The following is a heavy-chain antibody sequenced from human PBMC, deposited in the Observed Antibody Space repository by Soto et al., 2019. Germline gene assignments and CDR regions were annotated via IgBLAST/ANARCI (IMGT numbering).Heavy chain of an antibody. J-gene: IGHJ2*01. CDR2: INHSGST. D-gene: IGHD6-19*01. CDR3: SIFATGWPYNYFVS. Sequence: PSETLSLTCAVYGGSFSPYFWSWIRQPPGKGLEWIGEINHSGSTNYNPSLTRRATLSVDTSKNQVSLKLTSVTAADTAVYYCSIFATGWPYNYFVSWGRGPPITVS. V-gene: IGHV4-34*01. CDR1: GGSFSPYF.